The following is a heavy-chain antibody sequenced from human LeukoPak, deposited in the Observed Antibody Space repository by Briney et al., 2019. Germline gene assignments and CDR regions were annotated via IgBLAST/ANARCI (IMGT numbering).Heavy chain of an antibody. J-gene: IGHJ4*02. D-gene: IGHD1-26*01. CDR2: MYISGST. V-gene: IGHV4-4*07. CDR3: ARDYLVGAPLDS. CDR1: GVSITNYY. Sequence: PSETLSLTCTVSGVSITNYYWAWIRQPAGKGLEWIGSMYISGSTNYNPALKRRVTISIDKTKNQSSLRLRSVTAADTAVYYCARDYLVGAPLDSWGQGILVTVSS.